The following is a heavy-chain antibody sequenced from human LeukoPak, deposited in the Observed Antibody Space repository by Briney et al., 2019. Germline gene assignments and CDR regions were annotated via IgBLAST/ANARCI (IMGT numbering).Heavy chain of an antibody. J-gene: IGHJ4*02. D-gene: IGHD3-22*01. Sequence: GGSLRLSCAASGFTFSSYAMTWVRRAPGKGLEWVSLITTDTYYADSVRGRFTISRDNSKNTLYLQMNSLRADDTAVYYCAKAGSGHYYDYWGQGTLVTVSS. V-gene: IGHV3-23*01. CDR2: ITTDT. CDR1: GFTFSSYA. CDR3: AKAGSGHYYDY.